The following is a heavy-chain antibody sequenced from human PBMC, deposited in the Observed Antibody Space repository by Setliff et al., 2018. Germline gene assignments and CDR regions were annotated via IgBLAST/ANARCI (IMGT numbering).Heavy chain of an antibody. CDR2: IIPIFGTA. Sequence: GASVKVSCKASGGTFSSYAISWVRQAPGQGLEWMGGIIPIFGTANYAQKFQGRVTITTDESTSTAYMELSSLRSEDTAVYYCARGVDSSGFFSFDYWGQGTLVTVSS. CDR1: GGTFSSYA. D-gene: IGHD3-22*01. V-gene: IGHV1-69*05. J-gene: IGHJ4*02. CDR3: ARGVDSSGFFSFDY.